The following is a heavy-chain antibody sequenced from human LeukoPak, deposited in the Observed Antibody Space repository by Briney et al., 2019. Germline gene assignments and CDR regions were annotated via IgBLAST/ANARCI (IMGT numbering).Heavy chain of an antibody. CDR2: ISGRGGST. D-gene: IGHD3-22*01. CDR3: AKGAGFYYDSSGYYRYLDF. V-gene: IGHV3-23*01. Sequence: PGGSLRLSCAASGFPFRSYAMSWVRQAPGKGLEWVSVISGRGGSTYYGDSVKGRFTISRDNSKNTLYPQMNSLRAEDTAVYYCAKGAGFYYDSSGYYRYLDFWGQGTLVSVSS. CDR1: GFPFRSYA. J-gene: IGHJ4*02.